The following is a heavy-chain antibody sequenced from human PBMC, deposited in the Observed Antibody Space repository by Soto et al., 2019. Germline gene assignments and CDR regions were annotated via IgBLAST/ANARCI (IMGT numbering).Heavy chain of an antibody. CDR2: IYSGGST. CDR3: ARGLYSGWHYFAY. V-gene: IGHV3-66*01. J-gene: IGHJ4*02. CDR1: GFTVSSNY. D-gene: IGHD5-12*01. Sequence: EVQLVESGGGLVQPGGSLRLSCAASGFTVSSNYMSWVRQAPGKGLEWVSVIYSGGSTYYADSVKGRFTISRDNSKNTLYLQMNSLSAEDTAVYYCARGLYSGWHYFAYWGQGTLVTVSS.